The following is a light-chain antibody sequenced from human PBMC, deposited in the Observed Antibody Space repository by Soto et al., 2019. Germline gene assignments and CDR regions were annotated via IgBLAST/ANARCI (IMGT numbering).Light chain of an antibody. J-gene: IGKJ5*01. CDR2: GAS. CDR3: QQYNNWPPIT. Sequence: EIVMTQSPATPSVSPGGRATLSCRASQSVSNNIAWDQQKPSQAPRLLIYGASTRATGIPARFSGSGSGTEFTLTISSLQSEDFAVYYCQQYNNWPPITFGQGTRLEIK. CDR1: QSVSNN. V-gene: IGKV3D-15*01.